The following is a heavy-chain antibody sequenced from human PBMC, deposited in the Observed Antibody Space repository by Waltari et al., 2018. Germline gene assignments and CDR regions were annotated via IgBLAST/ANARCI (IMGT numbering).Heavy chain of an antibody. CDR3: ARRGIAVADFDY. CDR2: SSSSSSYI. J-gene: IGHJ4*02. Sequence: EVQLVESGGGLVKPGGSLRLSCAASGFTFSSYSMNWVRQAPGKGLEWFSSSSSSSSYIYYADSVKGRFTISRDNAKNSLYLQMNSLRAEDTAVYYCARRGIAVADFDYWGQGTLVTVSS. CDR1: GFTFSSYS. D-gene: IGHD6-19*01. V-gene: IGHV3-21*01.